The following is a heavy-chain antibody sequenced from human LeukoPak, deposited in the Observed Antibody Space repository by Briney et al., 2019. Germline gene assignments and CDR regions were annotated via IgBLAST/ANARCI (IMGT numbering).Heavy chain of an antibody. CDR1: GGTFSSYA. V-gene: IGHV1-69*13. D-gene: IGHD6-13*01. CDR3: ARDSPAAGTPYYFDY. J-gene: IGHJ4*02. Sequence: GASVKVSCKASGGTFSSYAISWVRQAPGQGLEWMGGIIPIFGTANYAQKFQGRVTITADESTSTAYMELSSLRSEDTAVYYCARDSPAAGTPYYFDYWGQGTLVTVSS. CDR2: IIPIFGTA.